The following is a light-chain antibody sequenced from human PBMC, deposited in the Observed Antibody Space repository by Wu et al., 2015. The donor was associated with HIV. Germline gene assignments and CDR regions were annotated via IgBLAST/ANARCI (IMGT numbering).Light chain of an antibody. Sequence: EIVLTQSPGTLSLSPGERTSLSRRASQSVSSTFLAWYQQTPGQAPRLLIYRTSRRATGTPDRFSGSGSGTDFTLTITRLEPEDFAVYYCQQYGSSPGTFGQGTKLEIK. CDR1: QSVSSTF. CDR2: RTS. V-gene: IGKV3-20*01. CDR3: QQYGSSPGT. J-gene: IGKJ2*01.